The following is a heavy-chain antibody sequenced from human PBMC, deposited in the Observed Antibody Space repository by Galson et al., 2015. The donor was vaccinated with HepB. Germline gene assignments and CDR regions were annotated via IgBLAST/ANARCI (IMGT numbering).Heavy chain of an antibody. Sequence: TLSLTCAVSGASISSGGDSWSWIRQPPGKGLEWIGFIYHSGSTYYSPSLKSRVTISVDRSKNQFSLKLSSVTAADTAVYYCARQYTNYVLGPKNWYFDLWGRGTLVTVSS. D-gene: IGHD3-16*01. J-gene: IGHJ2*01. CDR2: IYHSGST. CDR1: GASISSGGDS. CDR3: ARQYTNYVLGPKNWYFDL. V-gene: IGHV4-30-2*01.